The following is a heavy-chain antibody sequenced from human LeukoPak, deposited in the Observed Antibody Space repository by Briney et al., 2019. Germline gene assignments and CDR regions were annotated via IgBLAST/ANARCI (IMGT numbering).Heavy chain of an antibody. CDR3: ARQNGEPPISGGWFDP. Sequence: GGSLRLSCAASGFTFSSHSMNWVRQAPGKGLEWVSSISSSRSYIYYADSVKGRFTIARDNAKNSLYLQMNSLRAEDTAVYYCARQNGEPPISGGWFDPWSQGTLVTVSS. CDR2: ISSSRSYI. D-gene: IGHD1-14*01. J-gene: IGHJ5*02. CDR1: GFTFSSHS. V-gene: IGHV3-21*01.